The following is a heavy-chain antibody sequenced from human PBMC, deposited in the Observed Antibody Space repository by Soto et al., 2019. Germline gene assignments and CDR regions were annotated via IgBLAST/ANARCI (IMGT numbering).Heavy chain of an antibody. Sequence: PSQTLSLTCAISGDSVSSNSAAWNWIRQSPSRGLEWLGRTYYRSKWYNDYAVSVKSRITINPDTSKNQFSLQLNSVTPEDTAVYYCARVEMVITTIPGAFDIWGQGTMVTVPS. D-gene: IGHD3-22*01. V-gene: IGHV6-1*01. CDR1: GDSVSSNSAA. J-gene: IGHJ3*02. CDR3: ARVEMVITTIPGAFDI. CDR2: TYYRSKWYN.